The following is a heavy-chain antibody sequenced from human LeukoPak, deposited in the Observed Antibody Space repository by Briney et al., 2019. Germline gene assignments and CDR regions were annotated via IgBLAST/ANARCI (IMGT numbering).Heavy chain of an antibody. Sequence: PSETLSLTCTVSGGSISSYYWSWIRQPPGKGLEWIGSIYHSGSTYYNPSLKSRVTISVDTSKNQFSLKLSSVTAADTAVYCCARVISSGWYWFDPWGQGTLVTVSS. V-gene: IGHV4-38-2*02. CDR3: ARVISSGWYWFDP. J-gene: IGHJ5*02. CDR2: IYHSGST. CDR1: GGSISSYY. D-gene: IGHD6-19*01.